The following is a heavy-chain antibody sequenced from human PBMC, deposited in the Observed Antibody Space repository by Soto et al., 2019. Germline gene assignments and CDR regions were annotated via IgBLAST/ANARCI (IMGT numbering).Heavy chain of an antibody. CDR3: ARLLGDSWLDS. D-gene: IGHD1-26*01. Sequence: QVQLQQSGPGLVKPSQTLSLTCAISGASVSTNSATWDWIRHSPSRGLEWLGMTYYRSKWYHDYADSVKGRITINADTSNPQLALQLNSVTPDDTAVYYCARLLGDSWLDSWGQGTLVTVSS. J-gene: IGHJ5*01. CDR2: TYYRSKWYH. CDR1: GASVSTNSAT. V-gene: IGHV6-1*01.